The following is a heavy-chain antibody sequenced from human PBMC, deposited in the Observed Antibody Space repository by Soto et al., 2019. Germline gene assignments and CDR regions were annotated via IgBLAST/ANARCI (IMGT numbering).Heavy chain of an antibody. CDR3: AREGGRHCSPTRCYNAFDI. D-gene: IGHD2-2*02. V-gene: IGHV3-48*02. CDR1: GFSFSAFS. Sequence: VGSLRLSCASSGFSFSAFSMNWVRQAPGKGLEWVSYISSTSSTIYYGDSVKGRFTISRDNAKNSLYLQMNSLRDEDTAVYYCAREGGRHCSPTRCYNAFDIWGQGTMVTV. CDR2: ISSTSSTI. J-gene: IGHJ3*02.